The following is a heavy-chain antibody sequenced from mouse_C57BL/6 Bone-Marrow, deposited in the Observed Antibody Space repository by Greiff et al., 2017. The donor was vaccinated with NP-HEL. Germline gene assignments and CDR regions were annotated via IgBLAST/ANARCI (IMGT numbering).Heavy chain of an antibody. J-gene: IGHJ4*01. Sequence: QVQLQQPGAELVKPGASVKMSCKASGYTFTSYWITWVKQRPGQGLEWIGDLYPGSGSTNYNEKFKSKATLTVDTSSSTAYMQLSSLTSEDSAIYFCARSTMVTKGYARDYGGQGTSVTVSS. CDR2: LYPGSGST. V-gene: IGHV1-55*01. D-gene: IGHD2-2*01. CDR3: ARSTMVTKGYARDY. CDR1: GYTFTSYW.